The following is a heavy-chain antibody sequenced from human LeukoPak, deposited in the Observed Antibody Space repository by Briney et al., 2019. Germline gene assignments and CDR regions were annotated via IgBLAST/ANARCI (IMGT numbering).Heavy chain of an antibody. CDR3: ARDGGYGRVDY. CDR2: ISSEGNNT. V-gene: IGHV3-74*01. D-gene: IGHD5-12*01. Sequence: GGSLRLSCAASGFIFSSYGMHGVRGTPGEGLVGGSRISSEGNNTRYADSVKGRFTVSRDNAKNTLYLQMISLGADDTAVYYCARDGGYGRVDYWGQGMLVTVSS. J-gene: IGHJ4*02. CDR1: GFIFSSYG.